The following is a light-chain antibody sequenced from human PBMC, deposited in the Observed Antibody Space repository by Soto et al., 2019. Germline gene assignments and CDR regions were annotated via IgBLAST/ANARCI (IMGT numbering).Light chain of an antibody. CDR3: QQSYSTPPAT. CDR1: QSIANY. V-gene: IGKV1-39*01. J-gene: IGKJ1*01. Sequence: DIQMTQSPSSLSASVGDRVTITCRASQSIANYLNWYQQKPGKAPKLLIYAASSLQSGVPSRFSGSGSGTDFPLTISSLQPEDFATYYCQQSYSTPPATFGQGTKVEIK. CDR2: AAS.